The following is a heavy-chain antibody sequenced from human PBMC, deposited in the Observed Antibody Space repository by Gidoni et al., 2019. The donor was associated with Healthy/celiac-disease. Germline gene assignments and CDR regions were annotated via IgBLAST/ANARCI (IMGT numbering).Heavy chain of an antibody. V-gene: IGHV4-39*01. D-gene: IGHD6-19*01. Sequence: QLQLQESGPGLVKPSETLSLPCTVSGGSISSSSYYWGWIRQPPGKGLEGSGSIYYSGSTYYNPSLKSRVTISVDTSKNQFSLKLSSVTAADTAVYYCASLAVAGTIDYYYGMDVWGQGTTVTVSS. J-gene: IGHJ6*02. CDR3: ASLAVAGTIDYYYGMDV. CDR2: IYYSGST. CDR1: GGSISSSSYY.